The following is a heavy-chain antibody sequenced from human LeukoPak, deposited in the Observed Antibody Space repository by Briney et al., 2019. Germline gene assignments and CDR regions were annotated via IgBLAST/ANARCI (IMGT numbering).Heavy chain of an antibody. CDR1: GFTFSSYA. V-gene: IGHV3-23*01. Sequence: PGGSLRLSCAASGFTFSSYAMSWVRQAPGKGLEWVSAISGSGGSTYYADSVKGRFTISRDNSKNTLYLQMNSLRAEDTAVYYCAKARKESPVTAIGYWGQGTLVTVSS. CDR2: ISGSGGST. D-gene: IGHD2-21*02. CDR3: AKARKESPVTAIGY. J-gene: IGHJ4*02.